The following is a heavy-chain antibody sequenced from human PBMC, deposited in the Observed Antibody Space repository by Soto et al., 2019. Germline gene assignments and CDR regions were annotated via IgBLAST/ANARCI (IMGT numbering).Heavy chain of an antibody. CDR3: ARKPMTGSQSGAFDI. Sequence: VQLVESGGGLVEPGGSLRLSCAASGFTFSTYLMNWVRQAPGKGLEWVSSIKSDSSSLYYADSVKGRFTISRDNAKNSLHLQMNSRRVEDTAMYFCARKPMTGSQSGAFDIWGQGTMVTVSS. CDR2: IKSDSSSL. D-gene: IGHD3-9*01. CDR1: GFTFSTYL. J-gene: IGHJ3*02. V-gene: IGHV3-21*06.